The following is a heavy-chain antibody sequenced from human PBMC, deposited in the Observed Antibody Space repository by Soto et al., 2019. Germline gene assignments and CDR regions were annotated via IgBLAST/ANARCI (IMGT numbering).Heavy chain of an antibody. CDR1: GFPFSRYA. Sequence: GGSLRLSYAASGFPFSRYAMSWVRQAPGKGLEWVSAISGSGGSTYYADSVKGRFTISRDNSKNTLYLQMNSLRAEDTAVYYCAKASSSWYFDYWGQGTLVTVSS. V-gene: IGHV3-23*01. D-gene: IGHD6-13*01. CDR2: ISGSGGST. J-gene: IGHJ4*02. CDR3: AKASSSWYFDY.